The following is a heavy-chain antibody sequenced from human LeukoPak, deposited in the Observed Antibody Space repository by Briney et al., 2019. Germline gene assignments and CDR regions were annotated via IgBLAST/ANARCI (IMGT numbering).Heavy chain of an antibody. V-gene: IGHV3-23*01. Sequence: GGSLRLSCAASGFTFSSYAMSWVRQAPGKGLEWVSAISGSGGSTYYAESVKGRFTISRDNSRNTLYLHMISLWPDDTAIYYCAKLYGSGTYYNYFHYWGQGTLVTVSS. CDR2: ISGSGGST. D-gene: IGHD3-10*01. J-gene: IGHJ4*02. CDR3: AKLYGSGTYYNYFHY. CDR1: GFTFSSYA.